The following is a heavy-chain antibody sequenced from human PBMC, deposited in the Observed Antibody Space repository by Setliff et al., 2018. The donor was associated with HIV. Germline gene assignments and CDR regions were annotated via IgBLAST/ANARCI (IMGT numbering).Heavy chain of an antibody. Sequence: ASVKVSCKASGYIFTDYYMHWVRQAPGQELGWMGRINPNSGGTNYAQKFQGRVTVTRDTSISTAYMELSRLRSDDTVVYYCARAAVAGYYGMDVWGQGTTVTVSS. CDR1: GYIFTDYY. V-gene: IGHV1-2*05. CDR2: INPNSGGT. D-gene: IGHD6-19*01. CDR3: ARAAVAGYYGMDV. J-gene: IGHJ6*02.